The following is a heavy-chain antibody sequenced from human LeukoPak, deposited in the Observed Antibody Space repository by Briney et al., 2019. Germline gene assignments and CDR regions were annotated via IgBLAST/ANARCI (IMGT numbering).Heavy chain of an antibody. V-gene: IGHV3-30*18. J-gene: IGHJ4*02. CDR3: AKGDGMITFGGVIVLFDY. CDR2: ISYDGSNK. D-gene: IGHD3-16*02. CDR1: GFTFSSYG. Sequence: GGSLRLSCAASGFTFSSYGMHWVRQAPGKGLEWVAVISYDGSNKYYADSVKGRFTISRDNSKNTLYLQMNSLRAEDTAVYYCAKGDGMITFGGVIVLFDYWGQGTLVTVSS.